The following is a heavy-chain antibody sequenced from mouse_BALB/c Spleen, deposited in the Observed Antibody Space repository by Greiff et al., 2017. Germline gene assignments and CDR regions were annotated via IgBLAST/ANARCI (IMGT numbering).Heavy chain of an antibody. CDR2: ISSGGSYT. J-gene: IGHJ2*01. CDR1: GFTFSSYA. Sequence: EVMLVESGGGLVKPGGSLKLSCAASGFTFSSYAMSWVRQSPEKRLEWVAEISSGGSYTYYPDTVTGRFTISRDNAKNTLYLEMSSLRSEDTAMYYCARVTTATGYFDYWGQGTTLTVSS. CDR3: ARVTTATGYFDY. V-gene: IGHV5-9-4*01. D-gene: IGHD1-2*01.